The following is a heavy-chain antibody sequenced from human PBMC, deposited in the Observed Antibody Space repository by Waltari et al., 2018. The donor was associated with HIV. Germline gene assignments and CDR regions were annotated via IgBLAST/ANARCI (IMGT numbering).Heavy chain of an antibody. V-gene: IGHV3-7*01. D-gene: IGHD2-21*02. Sequence: EVYLVESGGGLVQPGGSLRLSCDASKFTFSSYWMSWVRQAPGKGLEWVANIKQDGSGRYYIDSVKGRFTISRDNAKNSLYLQMNSLRAEDTAVYYCAKGAFSGGGDCLDYWGQGTLVTVSS. J-gene: IGHJ4*02. CDR2: IKQDGSGR. CDR1: KFTFSSYW. CDR3: AKGAFSGGGDCLDY.